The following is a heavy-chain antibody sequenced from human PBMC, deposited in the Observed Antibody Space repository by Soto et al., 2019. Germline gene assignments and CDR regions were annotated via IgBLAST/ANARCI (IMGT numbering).Heavy chain of an antibody. V-gene: IGHV3-23*01. CDR1: GFTFSSYA. CDR3: AKDRRFVVVAATWDY. D-gene: IGHD2-15*01. CDR2: ISGSGGST. Sequence: PGGSLRLSCAASGFTFSSYAMSWVRQAPGKGLEWVSAISGSGGSTYYADSVKGRFTISRDNSKNTLYLQMNSLRAEDTAVYYCAKDRRFVVVAATWDYWGQGTLVTVSS. J-gene: IGHJ4*02.